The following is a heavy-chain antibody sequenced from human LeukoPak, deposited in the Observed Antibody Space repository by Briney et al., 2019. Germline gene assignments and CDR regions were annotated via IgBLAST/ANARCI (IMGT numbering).Heavy chain of an antibody. CDR1: GYTFTDYA. Sequence: ASVKVSCKASGYTFTDYAMHWVRQAPGERLEWMGWINTGKGNTKYSQKFQSRVTITMDTSASTAYMELSSLRSEDTAVYYCARDHVVGLAPFDPWGQGTLVTVSS. D-gene: IGHD2-15*01. J-gene: IGHJ5*02. V-gene: IGHV1-3*04. CDR2: INTGKGNT. CDR3: ARDHVVGLAPFDP.